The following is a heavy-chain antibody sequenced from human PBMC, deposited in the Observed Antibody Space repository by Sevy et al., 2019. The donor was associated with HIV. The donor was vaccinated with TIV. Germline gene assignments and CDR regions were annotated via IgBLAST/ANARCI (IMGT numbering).Heavy chain of an antibody. Sequence: GGSLRLSCAASGFTFSDYAMHWVRQAPGKGLEWVAVISYDGRNKYYADSVKGRFTISRDNSKNTLDVQMNSLRGEDSAVYFCASGACRTAPPLVADSWGQGTGVTVSS. CDR1: GFTFSDYA. J-gene: IGHJ4*02. CDR3: ASGACRTAPPLVADS. D-gene: IGHD2-8*02. CDR2: ISYDGRNK. V-gene: IGHV3-30-3*01.